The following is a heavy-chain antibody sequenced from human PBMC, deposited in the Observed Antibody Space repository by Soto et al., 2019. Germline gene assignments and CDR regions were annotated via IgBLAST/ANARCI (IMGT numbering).Heavy chain of an antibody. Sequence: QVQLVQSGAEVKKPGSSVKVSCKASGGTFSSYAISWVRQAPGQVLEWMGGIIPIFGTANYAQKFQGRVTITADESTSTAYMELSSLRSDDTAVYYCARDRSDGIVGATGQQDWGQGTLVTVSS. CDR1: GGTFSSYA. CDR3: ARDRSDGIVGATGQQD. J-gene: IGHJ4*02. V-gene: IGHV1-69*01. CDR2: IIPIFGTA. D-gene: IGHD1-26*01.